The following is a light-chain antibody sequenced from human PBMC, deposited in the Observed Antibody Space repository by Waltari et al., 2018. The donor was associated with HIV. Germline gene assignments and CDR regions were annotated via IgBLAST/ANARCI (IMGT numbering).Light chain of an antibody. V-gene: IGLV1-47*01. CDR2: RDN. J-gene: IGLJ1*01. CDR1: TTNVGSTF. CDR3: ATWDGSLGGVYV. Sequence: QSVLTQPPSASDTPGHRVTLTCPGTTTNVGSTFVSWYQQLPGTAPKRLIYRDNRRPSGVPDRFSGSKSGASASLAISGLRSEDEGDYYCATWDGSLGGVYVFGAGTKVTVL.